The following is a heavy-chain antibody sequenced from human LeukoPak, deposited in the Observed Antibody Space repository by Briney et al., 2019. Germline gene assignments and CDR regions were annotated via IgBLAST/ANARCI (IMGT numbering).Heavy chain of an antibody. CDR1: GFTLSSYE. Sequence: PGGSLRLSCAASGFTLSSYEMNWVRQAPGKGLAWVSYISSSGYTIHYADSVKGRFTISRDNTKNSLYLQMNSLRAEDTAVYFCARAPYYYDSSGYFQHWGQGTLVTVSS. V-gene: IGHV3-48*03. J-gene: IGHJ1*01. CDR2: ISSSGYTI. D-gene: IGHD3-22*01. CDR3: ARAPYYYDSSGYFQH.